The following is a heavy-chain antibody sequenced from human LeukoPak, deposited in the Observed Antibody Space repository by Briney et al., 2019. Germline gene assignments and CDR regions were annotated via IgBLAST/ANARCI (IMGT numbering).Heavy chain of an antibody. J-gene: IGHJ4*02. CDR3: ARDRGYSSFDY. D-gene: IGHD4-23*01. CDR2: IKEDGSEI. CDR1: AFTFSSYW. V-gene: IGHV3-7*01. Sequence: PGGSLRLSYAASAFTFSSYWMSWVRQAPGKGPEWVANIKEDGSEIHYVDSVKGRFTISRDNAKNSLYLQLNSLRVEDTAVYYCARDRGYSSFDYWGQGTLVTVSS.